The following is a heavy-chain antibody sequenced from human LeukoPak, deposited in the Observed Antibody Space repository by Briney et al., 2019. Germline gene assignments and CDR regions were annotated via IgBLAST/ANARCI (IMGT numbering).Heavy chain of an antibody. CDR1: GFTFSIYI. Sequence: GGSLRDSSAASGFTFSIYIVNWVRQAPGKGLEWVSFIGSSSTTIYYADSVKGRFTISRDNAKNSQYLQMNSLRDEDTAVYYCARDRPYRDYPEVLDAWGQGTLVTVSS. CDR2: IGSSSTTI. D-gene: IGHD4-17*01. J-gene: IGHJ5*02. CDR3: ARDRPYRDYPEVLDA. V-gene: IGHV3-48*02.